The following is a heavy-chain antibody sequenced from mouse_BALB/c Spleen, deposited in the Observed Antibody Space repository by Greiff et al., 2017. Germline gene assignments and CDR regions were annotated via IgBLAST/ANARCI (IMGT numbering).Heavy chain of an antibody. J-gene: IGHJ1*01. CDR3: ARNYYGRNWYFDV. Sequence: EVKLVESGGGLVQPGGSRKLSCAASGFPFSSFGMHWVRQAPEKGLEWVAYISSGSSTIYYADTVKGRFTISRDNPKNTLFLQMTSLRSEDTAMYYCARNYYGRNWYFDVWGAGTTVTVSS. D-gene: IGHD1-1*01. CDR1: GFPFSSFG. V-gene: IGHV5-17*02. CDR2: ISSGSSTI.